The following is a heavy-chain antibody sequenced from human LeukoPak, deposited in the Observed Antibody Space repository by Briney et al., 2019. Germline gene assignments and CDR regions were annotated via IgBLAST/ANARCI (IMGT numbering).Heavy chain of an antibody. CDR1: GGSISSSSYY. CDR2: IYYSGST. Sequence: PSETLSLTCTVSGGSISSSSYYWGWIRQPPGKGLEWIGSIYYSGSTNYNPSLKSRVTMSVDTSKNQFSLKLSSVTAADTAVYYCARVAYLWDYYYMDVWGKGTTVTISS. J-gene: IGHJ6*03. D-gene: IGHD2-21*01. CDR3: ARVAYLWDYYYMDV. V-gene: IGHV4-39*07.